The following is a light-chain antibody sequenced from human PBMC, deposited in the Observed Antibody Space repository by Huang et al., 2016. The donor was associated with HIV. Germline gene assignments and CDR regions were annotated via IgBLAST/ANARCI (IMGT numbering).Light chain of an antibody. V-gene: IGKV3-15*01. CDR2: ATS. CDR1: QSVRDK. Sequence: EIVMTPSPDTLSVSPGERATLSCRASQSVRDKLAWYQQKPGQAPRLLLHATSTRAAGGPARCSGSGSGTEFTRTSSSLQSEDCGVYYCQQYESWPPLTFGGGTKVEIK. CDR3: QQYESWPPLT. J-gene: IGKJ4*01.